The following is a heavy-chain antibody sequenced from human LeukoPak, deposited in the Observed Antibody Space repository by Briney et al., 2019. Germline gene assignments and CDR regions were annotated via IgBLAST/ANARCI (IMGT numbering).Heavy chain of an antibody. CDR2: INSDGSST. D-gene: IGHD2-2*03. CDR1: GFTFSSYW. J-gene: IGHJ4*02. CDR3: ARVDPKAPGDYS. V-gene: IGHV3-74*03. Sequence: GGSLRLSCAASGFTFSSYWMHWVRQALGKGLVWVSRINSDGSSTKYADSVKGRFTISRDNAKNTLYVQMNNLRAEDTAVYYCARVDPKAPGDYSWGQGTLVTVSS.